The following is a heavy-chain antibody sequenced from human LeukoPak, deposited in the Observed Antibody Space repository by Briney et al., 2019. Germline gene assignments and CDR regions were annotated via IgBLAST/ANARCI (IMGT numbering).Heavy chain of an antibody. V-gene: IGHV4-39*01. CDR2: IYYSGST. CDR1: GGSISSSSYY. Sequence: PSETLSLTCTVSGGSISSSSYYWGWIRQPPGKGLEWIGSIYYSGSTYYNPSLKSRVTISVDTSKNQFSLKLSSVTAADTAVYYCARRGSSLDYWGQGTLVTVSS. CDR3: ARRGSSLDY. J-gene: IGHJ4*02. D-gene: IGHD1-26*01.